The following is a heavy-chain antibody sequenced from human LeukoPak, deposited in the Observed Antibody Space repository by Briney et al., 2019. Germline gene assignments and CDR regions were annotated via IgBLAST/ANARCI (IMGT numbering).Heavy chain of an antibody. D-gene: IGHD2/OR15-2a*01. CDR3: ASGFLLGIDAFDI. CDR1: GFTFSSYS. Sequence: PGGSLRLSCAASGFTFSSYSMNWVRQAPGKGLEWVSSISSSSSYIYYADSVKGRFTISRDNAKNSLYLQMNSLRAEDTAVYYCASGFLLGIDAFDIWGQGTMDTVSS. V-gene: IGHV3-21*04. J-gene: IGHJ3*02. CDR2: ISSSSSYI.